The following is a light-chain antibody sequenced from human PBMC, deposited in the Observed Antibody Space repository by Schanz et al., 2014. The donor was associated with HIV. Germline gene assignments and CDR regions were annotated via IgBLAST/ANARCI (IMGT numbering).Light chain of an antibody. Sequence: QSALTQPASVSGSLGQSITISCTGTSGDVGGYNYVSWYQQHPGKAPKLIIYDVTSRPSGVSARFSGSKTGETASLTISGLQSEDEAEYYCSTYTTSKTWVFGGGTKLTVL. CDR1: SGDVGGYNY. J-gene: IGLJ3*02. CDR3: STYTTSKTWV. V-gene: IGLV2-14*03. CDR2: DVT.